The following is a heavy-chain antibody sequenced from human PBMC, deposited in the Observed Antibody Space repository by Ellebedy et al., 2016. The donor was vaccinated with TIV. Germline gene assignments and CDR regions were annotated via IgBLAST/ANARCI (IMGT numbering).Heavy chain of an antibody. CDR2: IYYSGST. D-gene: IGHD2-2*02. Sequence: SETLSLTXTVSGGSISSGGYYWSWIRQHPGKGLEWIGYIYYSGSTYYNPSLKSRVTISVDTSKNQFSLKLSSVTAADTAVYYCAREAKDIVVVPAAIRSYYYYMDVWGKGTTVTVSS. V-gene: IGHV4-31*03. CDR3: AREAKDIVVVPAAIRSYYYYMDV. CDR1: GGSISSGGYY. J-gene: IGHJ6*03.